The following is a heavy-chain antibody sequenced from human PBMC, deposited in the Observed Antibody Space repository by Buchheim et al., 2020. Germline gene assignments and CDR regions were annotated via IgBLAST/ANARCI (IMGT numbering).Heavy chain of an antibody. CDR1: GFSFSTYS. J-gene: IGHJ6*02. Sequence: EVELVESGGGLVQPGGSLRLSCAVSGFSFSTYSMDWVRQAPGKGLEWLAYISDTSSTIYCGDSVKGRFTVSRDNAKNALYLPMNSLRVEDTAVYYCARAPTPYSSSWYDYYYGMDVWGQGTT. V-gene: IGHV3-48*04. CDR2: ISDTSSTI. CDR3: ARAPTPYSSSWYDYYYGMDV. D-gene: IGHD6-13*01.